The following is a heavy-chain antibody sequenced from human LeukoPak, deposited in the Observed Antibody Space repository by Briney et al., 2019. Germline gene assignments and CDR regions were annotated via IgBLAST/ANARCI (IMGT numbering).Heavy chain of an antibody. CDR3: ARDYSLIGYCSSTSCHRTWFDP. CDR1: GYTFTSYY. Sequence: ASVKVSCKASGYTFTSYYMHWVPQAPGQGLEWMGIINPSGGSTSYAQKFQGRVTMTRDMSTSTVYMELSSLRSEDTAVYYCARDYSLIGYCSSTSCHRTWFDPWGQGTLVTVSS. J-gene: IGHJ5*02. D-gene: IGHD2-2*01. V-gene: IGHV1-46*01. CDR2: INPSGGST.